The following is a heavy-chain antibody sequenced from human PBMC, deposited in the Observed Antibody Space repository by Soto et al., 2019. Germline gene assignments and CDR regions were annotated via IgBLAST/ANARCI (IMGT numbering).Heavy chain of an antibody. D-gene: IGHD6-19*01. CDR2: ISGSGGST. V-gene: IGHV3-23*01. CDR3: AKEGSSGWYYFYY. CDR1: GFTFSSYA. Sequence: EVQLLESGGGLVQPGGSLRLSCAASGFTFSSYAMRWVRQAPGKGLEWVSTISGSGGSTYYADSVKGRFTISRDNSKNTLHLQMNSLRAEDTAGYYCAKEGSSGWYYFYYWGQGTLATVSS. J-gene: IGHJ4*02.